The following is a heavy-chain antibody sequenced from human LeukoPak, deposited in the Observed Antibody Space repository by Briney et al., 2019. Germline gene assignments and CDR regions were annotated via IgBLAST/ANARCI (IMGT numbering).Heavy chain of an antibody. V-gene: IGHV3-7*01. CDR1: GFTFSSYW. CDR2: IKQEGSEK. J-gene: IGHJ4*02. Sequence: GGSLRLSCAASGFTFSSYWMSWVRQAPGKGLEWVANIKQEGSEKYYVDSVKGRFTISRDNAKNSLYLQMNSLRAEDTAVYYCSAAAISPFDYWGQGTLVTVSS. D-gene: IGHD2-2*02. CDR3: SAAAISPFDY.